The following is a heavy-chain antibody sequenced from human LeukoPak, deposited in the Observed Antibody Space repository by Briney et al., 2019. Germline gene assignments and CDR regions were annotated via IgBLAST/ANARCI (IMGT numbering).Heavy chain of an antibody. CDR1: GGSISSGSYY. J-gene: IGHJ3*02. CDR3: AGGHYEPAFDI. V-gene: IGHV4-61*02. CDR2: IYTSGST. D-gene: IGHD4-17*01. Sequence: SETLSLTCTVSGGSISSGSYYWSWIRQPAGKGLEWIGRIYTSGSTNYNPSLKSRVTISVDTSKNQFSLKLSSVTAADTAVYYCAGGHYEPAFDIWGQGTMVTVSS.